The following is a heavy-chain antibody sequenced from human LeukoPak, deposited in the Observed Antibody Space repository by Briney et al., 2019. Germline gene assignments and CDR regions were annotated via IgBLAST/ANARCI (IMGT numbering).Heavy chain of an antibody. CDR3: ARDRAYDILTGYYGAQSEMYYFDY. Sequence: ASVKVSCKASGYTFTSYYMHWVRQAPGQGLEWMGIINPSGGSTSYAQNFQGRVTITTDTSTSTAYMELRSLRSDDTAVFYCARDRAYDILTGYYGAQSEMYYFDYWGQGTLVTVSS. CDR1: GYTFTSYY. D-gene: IGHD3-9*01. J-gene: IGHJ4*02. CDR2: INPSGGST. V-gene: IGHV1-46*01.